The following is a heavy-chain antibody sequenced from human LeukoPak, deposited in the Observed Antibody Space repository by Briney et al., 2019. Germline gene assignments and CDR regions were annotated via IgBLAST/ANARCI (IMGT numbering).Heavy chain of an antibody. D-gene: IGHD1-1*01. V-gene: IGHV4-30-4*01. CDR3: ARTTGTGEDY. CDR1: GDSITRRDLY. J-gene: IGHJ4*02. Sequence: SSQTLSLTCTVSGDSITRRDLYWSRIRQPPGKGLEWIGYIHYGGTTYYSPSLKSRVTISPDTSKNQFSLKLSSVTAADTAVYYCARTTGTGEDYWGQGTLVTVSS. CDR2: IHYGGTT.